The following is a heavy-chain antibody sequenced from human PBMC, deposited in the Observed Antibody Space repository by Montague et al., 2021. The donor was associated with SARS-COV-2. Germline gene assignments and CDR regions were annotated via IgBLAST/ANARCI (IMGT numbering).Heavy chain of an antibody. D-gene: IGHD5-18*01. CDR2: ISSSSSYI. CDR1: GFTFSSYS. CDR3: AGLNVAGYLCWYFDL. V-gene: IGHV3-21*01. Sequence: SPRLSCAASGFTFSSYSMNWVRQAPGKGLEWVSAISSSSSYIYYADSVKGRFTISRDNAKNSLYLQMNSLRAEDTAVYYCAGLNVAGYLCWYFDLWGRGTLVTVSS. J-gene: IGHJ2*01.